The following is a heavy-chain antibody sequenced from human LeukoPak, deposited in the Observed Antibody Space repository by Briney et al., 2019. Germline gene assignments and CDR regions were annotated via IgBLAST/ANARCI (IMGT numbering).Heavy chain of an antibody. V-gene: IGHV1-46*01. CDR2: INTSGGST. CDR3: ARSQGGNTLWFDP. D-gene: IGHD4-23*01. J-gene: IGHJ5*02. CDR1: GCTFTSYY. Sequence: GASVKVSCKASGCTFTSYYMHWVRQAPGQGLDWMGIINTSGGSTTYAQKFQGRVSMTRDTSTSTVYLEVSSLRSEDTAVYYCARSQGGNTLWFDPWGQGTLVTVSS.